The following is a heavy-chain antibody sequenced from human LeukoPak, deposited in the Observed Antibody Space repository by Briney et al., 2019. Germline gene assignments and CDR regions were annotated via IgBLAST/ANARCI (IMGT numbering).Heavy chain of an antibody. J-gene: IGHJ4*02. V-gene: IGHV3-7*01. CDR3: ARDPGSSGYYPYFDY. D-gene: IGHD3-22*01. CDR1: GFTFSSYW. Sequence: AGGSLRLSCAASGFTFSSYWMSWVRQAPGKGLEWVANIKQDGSEKYYVDSVKGRFTISRDNAKNSLYLQMNSLRAEDTAVYYCARDPGSSGYYPYFDYWGRGTLVTVSS. CDR2: IKQDGSEK.